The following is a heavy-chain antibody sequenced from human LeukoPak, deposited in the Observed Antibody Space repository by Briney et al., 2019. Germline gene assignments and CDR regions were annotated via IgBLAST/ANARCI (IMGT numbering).Heavy chain of an antibody. Sequence: GGSLRLSCAASGFTFSSYWMHWVRPAPGKGLVWVSRISTNGRIAAYADSVKGRFTISRDNAKNTVYLQMNSLRAEDTAAYYCARGGLPIMIEVATHFAPGSWGQGTLVSVSS. J-gene: IGHJ4*02. CDR1: GFTFSSYW. D-gene: IGHD3-22*01. CDR3: ARGGLPIMIEVATHFAPGS. V-gene: IGHV3-74*03. CDR2: ISTNGRIA.